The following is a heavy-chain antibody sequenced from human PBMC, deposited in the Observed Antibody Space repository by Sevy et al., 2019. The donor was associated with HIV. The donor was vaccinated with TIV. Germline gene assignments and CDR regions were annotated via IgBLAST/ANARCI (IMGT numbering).Heavy chain of an antibody. D-gene: IGHD3-16*02. Sequence: GETLKISCAASGFNVNDNYMTWVRQAPGKGLEWVSIIHADGSSYYADSVKGRFTMSRDDSKNIVNLQMNSLRADDTAVYYCARDRRFCGNECYLYYYYGIDVWGQGTAVTVSS. CDR1: GFNVNDNY. J-gene: IGHJ6*02. CDR3: ARDRRFCGNECYLYYYYGIDV. V-gene: IGHV3-53*01. CDR2: IHADGSS.